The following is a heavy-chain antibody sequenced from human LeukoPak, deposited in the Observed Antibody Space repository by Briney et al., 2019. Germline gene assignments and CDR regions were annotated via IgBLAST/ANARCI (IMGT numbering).Heavy chain of an antibody. V-gene: IGHV3-30-3*01. CDR2: ISYDGSNK. J-gene: IGHJ3*02. CDR1: GFTFSSYA. CDR3: AREAAAGRDAFDI. Sequence: GRSLRLSCAASGFTFSSYAMHCVRQAPGEGLEWVAVISYDGSNKYYADSVKGRFTISRDNSKNTLYLQMNSLRAEDTAVYYCAREAAAGRDAFDIWGQGTMVTVSS. D-gene: IGHD6-13*01.